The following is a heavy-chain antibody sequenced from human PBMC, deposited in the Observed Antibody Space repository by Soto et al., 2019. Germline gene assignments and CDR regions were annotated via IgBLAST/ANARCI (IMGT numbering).Heavy chain of an antibody. Sequence: GASVKVSCKASGYTFTGYYMHWVRQAPGQGLEWMGWINPNSGGTNYAQKFQGWVTMTRDTSISTAYMELSRLRSDDTAVYYCARVGGYVNPSYGMDVWGQGTTVTVS. V-gene: IGHV1-2*04. CDR2: INPNSGGT. D-gene: IGHD2-15*01. CDR1: GYTFTGYY. CDR3: ARVGGYVNPSYGMDV. J-gene: IGHJ6*02.